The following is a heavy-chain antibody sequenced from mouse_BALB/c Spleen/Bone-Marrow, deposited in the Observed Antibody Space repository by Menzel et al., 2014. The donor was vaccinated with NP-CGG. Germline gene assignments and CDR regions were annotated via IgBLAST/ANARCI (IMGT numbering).Heavy chain of an antibody. Sequence: LVESGAELVKPGASVKLSCKASGYTFTSYYTYWVKQRPGQGLEWIGEINPSNGGTNFNEKFKSKATLTVDKSSSTAYMQLSSLTSEDPAVYYCTREGDSPFAYWGQGTLVTVSA. J-gene: IGHJ3*01. V-gene: IGHV1S81*02. CDR2: INPSNGGT. CDR3: TREGDSPFAY. CDR1: GYTFTSYY. D-gene: IGHD2-13*01.